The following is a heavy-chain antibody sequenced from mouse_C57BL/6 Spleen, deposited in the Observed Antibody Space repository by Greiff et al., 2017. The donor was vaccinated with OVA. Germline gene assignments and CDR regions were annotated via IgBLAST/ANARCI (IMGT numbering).Heavy chain of an antibody. V-gene: IGHV1-18*01. CDR3: ARRNYGSSYDWYFDV. J-gene: IGHJ1*03. CDR2: INPNNGGT. D-gene: IGHD1-1*01. Sequence: EVQLQQSGPELVKPGASVKIPCKASGYTFTDYYMDWVKQSHGKSLEWIGDINPNNGGTIYNQKFKGKATLTVDKSSSTAYMELRSLTSEDTAVYYCARRNYGSSYDWYFDVWGTGTTVTVSS. CDR1: GYTFTDYY.